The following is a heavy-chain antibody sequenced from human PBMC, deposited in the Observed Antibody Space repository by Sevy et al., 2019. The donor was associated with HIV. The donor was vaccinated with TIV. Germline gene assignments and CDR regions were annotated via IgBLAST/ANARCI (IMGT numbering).Heavy chain of an antibody. J-gene: IGHJ6*02. CDR1: GGSISSYY. D-gene: IGHD2-21*01. Sequence: SETLSLTCTVSGGSISSYYWSWIRQPAGKGLEGIGRIYTSGSTNYNPSLKSRVTMSVDTSKNQFSLKLSSVTAADTAVYYCAREGGYSLYYYGMDVWGQGTTVTVSS. CDR3: AREGGYSLYYYGMDV. CDR2: IYTSGST. V-gene: IGHV4-4*07.